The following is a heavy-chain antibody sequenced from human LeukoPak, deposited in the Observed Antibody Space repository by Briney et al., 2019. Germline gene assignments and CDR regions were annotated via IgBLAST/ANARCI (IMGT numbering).Heavy chain of an antibody. CDR3: ARGGYCSSTSCYWFDP. CDR2: MNPNSGNT. J-gene: IGHJ5*02. CDR1: GYTFTSYD. V-gene: IGHV1-8*03. D-gene: IGHD2-2*01. Sequence: GASVKVSCKASGYTFTSYDINWVRQATGQGLEWMGWMNPNSGNTGYAQKFQGRVTITRNTSISTAYMELSSLRSEDTAVYYCARGGYCSSTSCYWFDPWGQGTLVTVSS.